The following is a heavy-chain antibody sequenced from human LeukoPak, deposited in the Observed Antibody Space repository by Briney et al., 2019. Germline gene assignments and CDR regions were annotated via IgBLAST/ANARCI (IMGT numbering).Heavy chain of an antibody. J-gene: IGHJ4*02. CDR1: GFTFSSYS. D-gene: IGHD3-22*01. V-gene: IGHV3-21*01. Sequence: GGSLRLSCAASGFTFSSYSMNWFRQAPGKGLEWVSSISSSSSYIYYADSVKGRFTISRDNAKNSLYLQMNSLRAEDTAVYYCARVSRVALDYYDSSGYAFDYWGQGTLVTVSS. CDR2: ISSSSSYI. CDR3: ARVSRVALDYYDSSGYAFDY.